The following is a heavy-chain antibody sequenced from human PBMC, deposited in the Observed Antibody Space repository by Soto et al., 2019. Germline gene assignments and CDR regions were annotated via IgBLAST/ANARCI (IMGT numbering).Heavy chain of an antibody. J-gene: IGHJ6*02. CDR2: IYYSGST. Sequence: SETLSLTCTVSGGSISSYYWSWIRQPPGKGLEWIGYIYYSGSTNYNTSLKSRVTIPVDTSKNQFSLKLSSVTAADTAVYYCARGGSSRYYYYYGMDVWGQGTPVTVSS. V-gene: IGHV4-59*01. CDR3: ARGGSSRYYYYYGMDV. D-gene: IGHD6-6*01. CDR1: GGSISSYY.